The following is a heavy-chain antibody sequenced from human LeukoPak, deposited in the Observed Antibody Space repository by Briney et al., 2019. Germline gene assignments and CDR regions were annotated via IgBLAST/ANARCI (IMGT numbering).Heavy chain of an antibody. D-gene: IGHD2-15*01. V-gene: IGHV3-74*01. Sequence: GGSLRLSCAASGFTFSRYWMHWVRQAPGKGLVWVSRINTDGSSTSYADSVKGRFTISRDNAKNTLYLQMNSLRAEDKAVYYCARDGGYCSGGSCDPYYWGQGTLVTVSS. CDR1: GFTFSRYW. CDR2: INTDGSST. CDR3: ARDGGYCSGGSCDPYY. J-gene: IGHJ4*02.